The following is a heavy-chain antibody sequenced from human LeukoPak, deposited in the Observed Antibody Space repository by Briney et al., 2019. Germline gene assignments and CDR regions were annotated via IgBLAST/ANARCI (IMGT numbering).Heavy chain of an antibody. Sequence: SVKVSCKASGGTFSSYAISWVRQAPGQGLEWMGGIIPIFGTASYAQKFQGRVTITADESTSTAYMELSSLRSEDTAVYYCARDSGDSSGYLDYWGQGTLVTVSS. CDR1: GGTFSSYA. CDR3: ARDSGDSSGYLDY. J-gene: IGHJ4*02. CDR2: IIPIFGTA. D-gene: IGHD3-22*01. V-gene: IGHV1-69*13.